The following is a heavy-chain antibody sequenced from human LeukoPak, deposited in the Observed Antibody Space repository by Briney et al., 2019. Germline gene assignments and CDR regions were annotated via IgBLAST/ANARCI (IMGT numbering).Heavy chain of an antibody. J-gene: IGHJ5*02. D-gene: IGHD3-3*01. CDR1: GFTFSSYA. V-gene: IGHV3-23*01. CDR2: ISGSGGST. CDR3: AKDRLRDYDFWSGYYGRSNWFDP. Sequence: GGSLRLSCAASGFTFSSYAMSWVRQAPGKGLEWVSAISGSGGSTYYADPVKGRFTISRDNSKNTLYLQMNSLRAEDTAVYYCAKDRLRDYDFWSGYYGRSNWFDPWGQGTLVTVSS.